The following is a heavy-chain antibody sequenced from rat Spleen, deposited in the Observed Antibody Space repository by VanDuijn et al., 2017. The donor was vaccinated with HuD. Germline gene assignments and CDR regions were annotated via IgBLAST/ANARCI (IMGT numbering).Heavy chain of an antibody. J-gene: IGHJ4*01. CDR1: GFSFDGYG. D-gene: IGHD4-5*01. CDR2: ISWGGSST. Sequence: EVELVESGGGLVQPGRSLKLSCAASGFSFDGYGMAWVRQAPKNGLEWVASISWGGSSTFYRDSVRDRFTISRDNAKSTLYLQMDSLKSEDTATYYCARHGRGKITYYYVLDAWGQGASVTVSS. CDR3: ARHGRGKITYYYVLDA. V-gene: IGHV5-7*01.